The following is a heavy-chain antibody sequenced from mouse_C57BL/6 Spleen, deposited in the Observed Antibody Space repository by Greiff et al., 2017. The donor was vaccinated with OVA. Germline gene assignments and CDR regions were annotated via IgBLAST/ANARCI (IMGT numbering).Heavy chain of an antibody. CDR2: IYPSDSET. CDR3: ARSSSYFDY. J-gene: IGHJ2*01. Sequence: QVQLKQPGAELVRPGSSVKLSCTASGYTFTSYWMDWVKQRPGQGLEWIGNIYPSDSETHYNQKFKDKATMTVDKSSSTAYMQLSSLTSEDSAVYYCARSSSYFDYWGQGTTLTVSS. CDR1: GYTFTSYW. D-gene: IGHD1-1*01. V-gene: IGHV1-61*01.